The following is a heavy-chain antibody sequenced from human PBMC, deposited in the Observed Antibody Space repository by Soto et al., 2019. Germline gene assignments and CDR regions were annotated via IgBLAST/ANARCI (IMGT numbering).Heavy chain of an antibody. Sequence: GGSLRLSCAAFGFPFSNAWINWACQTQGTGLQWVGRVKSKTDGGSADYAAPVKGRFAVSRDDSKNIVYLQMNSVKIEDTGVYYCTTDSRTTMPEVRFDYWGHGTLVTVSS. CDR3: TTDSRTTMPEVRFDY. J-gene: IGHJ4*01. CDR2: VKSKTDGGSA. D-gene: IGHD3-10*01. CDR1: GFPFSNAW. V-gene: IGHV3-15*07.